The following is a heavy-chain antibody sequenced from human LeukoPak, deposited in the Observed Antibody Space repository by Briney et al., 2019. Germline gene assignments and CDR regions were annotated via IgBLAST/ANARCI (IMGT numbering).Heavy chain of an antibody. CDR3: AAYCSSTSCYVRSYYYYYGMDV. D-gene: IGHD2-2*01. Sequence: AGSLRLSCAASGFTFSSYAMSWVRQAPGKGLEWVSAISGSGGSTYYADSVKGRFTISRDNSKNTLYLQMNSLRAEDTAVYYCAAYCSSTSCYVRSYYYYYGMDVWGQGTTVTVSS. CDR2: ISGSGGST. CDR1: GFTFSSYA. J-gene: IGHJ6*02. V-gene: IGHV3-23*01.